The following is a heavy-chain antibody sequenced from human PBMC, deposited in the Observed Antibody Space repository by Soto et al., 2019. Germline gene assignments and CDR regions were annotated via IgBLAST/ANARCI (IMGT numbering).Heavy chain of an antibody. CDR3: ARDLGSPLDV. V-gene: IGHV3-30-3*01. Sequence: GGALRLSWAGSGVTFSSYAKHWVRQAPGKGLEWVAVISYDGSNKYYADSVKGRFTISRDNSKNTLYLQMNSLRAEDTAVYYCARDLGSPLDVWGQGTTVTVSS. CDR1: GVTFSSYA. CDR2: ISYDGSNK. J-gene: IGHJ6*02.